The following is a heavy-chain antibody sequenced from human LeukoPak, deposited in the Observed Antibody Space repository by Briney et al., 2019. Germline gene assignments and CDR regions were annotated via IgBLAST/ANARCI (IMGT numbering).Heavy chain of an antibody. J-gene: IGHJ4*02. CDR2: IGVYSGNT. Sequence: ASVKVSCKASGYTFTNYGISWVRQAPGQGLEWMGRIGVYSGNTNYARRLQGRVTMTTDSSTSTAYMELRSLRSDDTAVYCCARDGTFYSGSYSYYFDYWGQGTLVTVSS. CDR3: ARDGTFYSGSYSYYFDY. V-gene: IGHV1-18*01. CDR1: GYTFTNYG. D-gene: IGHD1-26*01.